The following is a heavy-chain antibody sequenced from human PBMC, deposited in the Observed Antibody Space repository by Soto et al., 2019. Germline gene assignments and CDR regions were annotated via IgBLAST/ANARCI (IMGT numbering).Heavy chain of an antibody. V-gene: IGHV3-7*03. D-gene: IGHD1-1*01. CDR2: IKGDGSAK. J-gene: IGHJ4*02. Sequence: EVQLVESGGGLVQPGGSLRLSCAASGFTFSYYWMSWVRQAPGKGLEWVANIKGDGSAKNYVDSVKGRFTISRDNAENSLYLQMNSLRAEDTAVYYCARDESEVYINDRFDYWGQGTLVTVSS. CDR3: ARDESEVYINDRFDY. CDR1: GFTFSYYW.